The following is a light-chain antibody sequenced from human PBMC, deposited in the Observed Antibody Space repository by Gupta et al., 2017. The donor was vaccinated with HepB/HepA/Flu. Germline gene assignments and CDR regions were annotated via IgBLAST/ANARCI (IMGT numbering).Light chain of an antibody. J-gene: IGKJ1*01. Sequence: DIVMTPSPLPLPVTPGEPASISCRSSQSLLHSNGYNYLDWYLQKPGQSPQLLIYLGSNRASGVPDRFSGSGSGTDFTLKISRVEAEDVGVYYCMQALQTPRTFGQGTKVEIK. CDR1: QSLLHSNGYNY. CDR2: LGS. CDR3: MQALQTPRT. V-gene: IGKV2-28*01.